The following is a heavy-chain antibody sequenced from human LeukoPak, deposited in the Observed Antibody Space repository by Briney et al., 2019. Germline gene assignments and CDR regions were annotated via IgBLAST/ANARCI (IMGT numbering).Heavy chain of an antibody. D-gene: IGHD4-17*01. J-gene: IGHJ4*02. V-gene: IGHV3-73*01. CDR2: IRSKANDHAT. CDR3: TRRLMTTVNDY. Sequence: PGGSLKPSCAGSGFTFSGSAMHWVRQSPGKGLEWVGRIRSKANDHATAYAASVRGRFTISRDDSENTAYLQMNSLKTEDTAIYYCTRRLMTTVNDYWRQGTLVTVSS. CDR1: GFTFSGSA.